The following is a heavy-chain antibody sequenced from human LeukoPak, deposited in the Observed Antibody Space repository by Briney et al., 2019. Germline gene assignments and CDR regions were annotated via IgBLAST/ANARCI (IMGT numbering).Heavy chain of an antibody. CDR3: AKDRWRYCSSTSCYFGY. V-gene: IGHV3-23*01. D-gene: IGHD2-2*01. Sequence: GGSLRLSCAASGFTFSSHAMSWVRQAPGKGLEWVSAISGSGGSTYYADSVKGRFTISRDNSKNTLYLQMNSLRAEDTAVYYCAKDRWRYCSSTSCYFGYWGQGTLVTVSS. CDR1: GFTFSSHA. J-gene: IGHJ4*02. CDR2: ISGSGGST.